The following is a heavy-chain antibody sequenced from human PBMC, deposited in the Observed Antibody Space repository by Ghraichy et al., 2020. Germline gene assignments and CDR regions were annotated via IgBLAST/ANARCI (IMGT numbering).Heavy chain of an antibody. CDR1: GGSISSGGYY. CDR3: ARAVGRGVQLWSPDFDY. V-gene: IGHV4-31*03. D-gene: IGHD5-18*01. Sequence: SETLSLTCTVSGGSISSGGYYWSWIRQHPGKGLEWIGYIYYSGSTYYNPSLKSRVTISVDTSKNQFSLKLSSVTAADTSVYYCARAVGRGVQLWSPDFDYWGQVTLVTVSS. CDR2: IYYSGST. J-gene: IGHJ4*02.